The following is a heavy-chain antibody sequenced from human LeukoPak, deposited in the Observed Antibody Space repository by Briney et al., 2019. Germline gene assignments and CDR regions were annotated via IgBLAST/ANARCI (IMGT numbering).Heavy chain of an antibody. CDR1: GFTFSSYA. Sequence: GRSLRLSCAASGFTFSSYAMHWVRQAPGKGLEWVAVISYDGSNKYYADSVKGRFTISRDNSKNTLYLQMNSLRAEDTAVCYCARPYDSSGYYYAASDYWGQGTLVTVSS. CDR2: ISYDGSNK. CDR3: ARPYDSSGYYYAASDY. D-gene: IGHD3-22*01. J-gene: IGHJ4*02. V-gene: IGHV3-30-3*01.